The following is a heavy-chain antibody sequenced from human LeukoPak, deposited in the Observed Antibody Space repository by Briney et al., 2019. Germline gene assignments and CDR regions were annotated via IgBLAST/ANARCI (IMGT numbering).Heavy chain of an antibody. CDR2: IYHRGAT. CDR1: GDSVSSGYW. CDR3: GRAAPANNWLDP. J-gene: IGHJ5*02. Sequence: SETLSLTCAVSGDSVSSGYWWTWVRQSPKKGLEWIGEIYHRGATTYNPSLKSRVTISLDKSQNSFSLNLTSVTAADSAVYYCGRAAPANNWLDPWGQGTLVTVSS. V-gene: IGHV4-4*02. D-gene: IGHD6-13*01.